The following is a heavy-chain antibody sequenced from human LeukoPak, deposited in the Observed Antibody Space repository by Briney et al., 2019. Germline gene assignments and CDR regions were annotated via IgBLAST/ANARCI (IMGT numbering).Heavy chain of an antibody. CDR3: ARHQGHDFYDSSGYYSFDY. CDR2: IYYSGST. D-gene: IGHD3-22*01. CDR1: GGSINNYY. Sequence: SETLSLTCTVSGGSINNYYWSWIRQPPGKGLEWIGYIYYSGSTNYNPSPKSRVTISADTSKNQFSLKLISVTAADTAVYFCARHQGHDFYDSSGYYSFDYWGQGTLVTVSS. V-gene: IGHV4-59*08. J-gene: IGHJ4*02.